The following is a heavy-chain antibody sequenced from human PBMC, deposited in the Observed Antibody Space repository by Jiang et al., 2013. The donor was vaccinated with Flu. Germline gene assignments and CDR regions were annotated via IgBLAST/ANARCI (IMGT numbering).Heavy chain of an antibody. Sequence: SLTCAVSGDSISRHNWWSWVRQAPGKGLEWIGEISHNGNSNYNPALKSRVTMSVDTSKNHFSLKLTAVTAAGRRPCIFRARPNRFVLTGYYDYWGQGRLVTVSS. CDR3: ARPNRFVLTGYYDY. J-gene: IGHJ4*02. V-gene: IGHV4-4*01. CDR1: GDSISRHNW. CDR2: ISHNGNS. D-gene: IGHD3-9*01.